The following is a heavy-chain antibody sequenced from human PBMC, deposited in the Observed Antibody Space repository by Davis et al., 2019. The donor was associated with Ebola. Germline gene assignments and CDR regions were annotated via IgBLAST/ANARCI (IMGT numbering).Heavy chain of an antibody. CDR3: ARDFPGGDWYFDL. J-gene: IGHJ2*01. D-gene: IGHD3-10*01. CDR1: GFTFNIFD. CDR2: VRSHGSDD. Sequence: GGSLRLSCAASGFTFNIFDMHWVRQAPGRGLEWVAFVRSHGSDDHYADSVKGRFTISRDNSKNTLYLQMNSLRPEDTAVYYCARDFPGGDWYFDLWGRGTLVTVSS. V-gene: IGHV3-30*02.